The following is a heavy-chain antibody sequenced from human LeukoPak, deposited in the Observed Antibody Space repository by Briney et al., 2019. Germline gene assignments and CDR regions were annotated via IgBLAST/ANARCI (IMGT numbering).Heavy chain of an antibody. CDR3: ARVGYGGTWYVDY. CDR2: INTDGRST. J-gene: IGHJ4*02. CDR1: GFTFSSYW. V-gene: IGHV3-74*01. Sequence: PGGSLRLSCAASGFTFSSYWMHWVRQAPGKGLVWVSRINTDGRSTSYADSVKGRFTISRDSAKNTLYLQMNSLRAEDTAVYYCARVGYGGTWYVDYWGQGTLVTVSS. D-gene: IGHD6-13*01.